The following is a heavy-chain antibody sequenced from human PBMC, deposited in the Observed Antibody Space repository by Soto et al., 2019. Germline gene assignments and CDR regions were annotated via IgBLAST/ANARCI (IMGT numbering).Heavy chain of an antibody. Sequence: QVQLQESGPGLVKPSQTLSLTCAISGDSVSSNSAAWNWIRLSPSRGLEWLARTYYRSRWYNDYAVSVRSRITVNPDTSKKQFSLQLTSVTPEDTAVYYCAGTTSHQLYYMDVWGKGTTVTVSS. V-gene: IGHV6-1*01. D-gene: IGHD1-7*01. J-gene: IGHJ6*03. CDR3: AGTTSHQLYYMDV. CDR2: TYYRSRWYN. CDR1: GDSVSSNSAA.